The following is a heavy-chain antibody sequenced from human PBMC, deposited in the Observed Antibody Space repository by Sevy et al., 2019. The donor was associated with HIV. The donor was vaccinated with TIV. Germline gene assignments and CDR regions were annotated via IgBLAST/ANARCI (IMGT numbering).Heavy chain of an antibody. D-gene: IGHD1-26*01. Sequence: GGSLRLSCAASGFAFSTHAMHWVRQAPGKGLEWVAVISYEGTEPFYAASVEGRFTISRDNSKNMWSLQIISLRPEDTAVYYCARDGGYSIKWYPLYWGHGTLVTVSS. CDR1: GFAFSTHA. CDR2: ISYEGTEP. V-gene: IGHV3-30-3*01. J-gene: IGHJ4*01. CDR3: ARDGGYSIKWYPLY.